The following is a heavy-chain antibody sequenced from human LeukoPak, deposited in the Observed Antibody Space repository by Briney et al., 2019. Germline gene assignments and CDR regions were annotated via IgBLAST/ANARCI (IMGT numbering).Heavy chain of an antibody. CDR3: ARENDGQQLVRSGSFDY. J-gene: IGHJ4*02. Sequence: GGSLRLSCAASGFSFDDYAMHWVRQAPGKGLEWVSSISSSSSYIYYADSVKGRFTISRDNAKNSLYLQMNSLRAEDTAVYYCARENDGQQLVRSGSFDYWGQGTLVTVSS. CDR2: ISSSSSYI. V-gene: IGHV3-21*01. D-gene: IGHD6-13*01. CDR1: GFSFDDYA.